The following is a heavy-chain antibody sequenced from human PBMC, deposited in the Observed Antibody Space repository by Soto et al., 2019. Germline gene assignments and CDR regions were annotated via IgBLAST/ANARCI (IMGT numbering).Heavy chain of an antibody. CDR3: AKAVYDFWSGSEYYYYYYGMDV. V-gene: IGHV3-9*01. CDR2: ISWNSGSI. D-gene: IGHD3-3*01. Sequence: GGSLRLSCAASGFTFDDYAMHWVRQAPGKGLEWVSGISWNSGSIGYADSVKGRFTISRDNAKNSLYLQMNSLRAEDTALYYCAKAVYDFWSGSEYYYYYYGMDVWGQGTTVTVSS. J-gene: IGHJ6*02. CDR1: GFTFDDYA.